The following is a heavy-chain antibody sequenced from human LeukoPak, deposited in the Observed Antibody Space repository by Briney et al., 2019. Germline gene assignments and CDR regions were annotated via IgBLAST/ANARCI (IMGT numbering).Heavy chain of an antibody. CDR1: GGTFSSYA. J-gene: IGHJ6*02. CDR2: IIPIFGTA. Sequence: GASVKVSCKASGGTFSSYAISWVRQAPGQGLEWMGGIIPIFGTANYARKFQGRVTITADESTSTAYMELSSLRSEDTAVYYCARGPWTTWGDSYYGMDVWGQGTTVTVSS. D-gene: IGHD3-16*01. V-gene: IGHV1-69*13. CDR3: ARGPWTTWGDSYYGMDV.